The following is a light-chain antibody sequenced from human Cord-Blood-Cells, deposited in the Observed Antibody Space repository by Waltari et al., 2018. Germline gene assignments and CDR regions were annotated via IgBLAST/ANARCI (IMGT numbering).Light chain of an antibody. CDR1: QDIRNY. V-gene: IGKV1-33*01. J-gene: IGKJ4*01. CDR2: DAS. CDR3: QQYDNLPLT. Sequence: DIQMTQSPSSLSASVRDRVTITCQASQDIRNYLNWYQQKPGKAPKLLTYDASNLETGVPSRFSGSGSGTDFTFTISSLQPEDIATYYCQQYDNLPLTFGGGTKVEIK.